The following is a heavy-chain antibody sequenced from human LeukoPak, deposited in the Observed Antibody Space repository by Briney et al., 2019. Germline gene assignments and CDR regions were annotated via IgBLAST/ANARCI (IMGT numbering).Heavy chain of an antibody. CDR3: ARGHCSSTSCYYLTDPPFDP. Sequence: ASVKVSCKASGGTFSSYAISWVRQAPGQGLEWMGGIIPIFGTANYAQKFQGRVTITADESTSTAYMELSSLRSEDTAVYYCARGHCSSTSCYYLTDPPFDPWGQGTLVTVSS. CDR1: GGTFSSYA. V-gene: IGHV1-69*13. CDR2: IIPIFGTA. J-gene: IGHJ5*02. D-gene: IGHD2-2*01.